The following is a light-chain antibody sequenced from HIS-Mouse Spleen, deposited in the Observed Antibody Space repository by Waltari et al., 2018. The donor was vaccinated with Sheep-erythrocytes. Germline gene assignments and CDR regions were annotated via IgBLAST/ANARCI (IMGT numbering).Light chain of an antibody. CDR1: SSDVGGYNY. CDR3: CSYAGSYTFVV. J-gene: IGLJ2*01. V-gene: IGLV2-11*01. CDR2: DVS. Sequence: QSALTQPRSVSGSPGQSVTISCTGTSSDVGGYNYVSWYQQHPGKAPKLMIYDVSKRPSGVPDRLSGSKSGNTASRTSSGLQAEDEADYYCCSYAGSYTFVVFGGGTKLTVL.